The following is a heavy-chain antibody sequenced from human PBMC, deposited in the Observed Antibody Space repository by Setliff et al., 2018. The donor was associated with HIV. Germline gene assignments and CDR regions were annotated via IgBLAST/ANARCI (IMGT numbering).Heavy chain of an antibody. CDR2: IIPIFGTV. CDR1: GGTFSSYA. CDR3: ARDDPDCSGGSCPFDY. Sequence: SVKVSCKASGGTFSSYAISWVRQAPGQGLEWMGGIIPIFGTVKYAQKFQGRVTITADGSTSTAYLELSSLRSEDTAVYYCARDDPDCSGGSCPFDYWGQGTLVTVSS. D-gene: IGHD2-15*01. J-gene: IGHJ4*02. V-gene: IGHV1-69*13.